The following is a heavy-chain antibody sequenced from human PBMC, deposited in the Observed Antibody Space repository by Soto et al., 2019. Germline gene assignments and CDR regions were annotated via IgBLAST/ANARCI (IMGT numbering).Heavy chain of an antibody. V-gene: IGHV1-69*13. Sequence: GASVKVSCKASGGTFSSYAISWVRQAPGQGLEWMGGIIPIFGTANYAQKFQGRVTITADESTSTAYMELSSLRSEDTAVYYCAREGMTIRHVWFDPWGQGTLVTVSS. CDR3: AREGMTIRHVWFDP. D-gene: IGHD4-17*01. J-gene: IGHJ5*02. CDR2: IIPIFGTA. CDR1: GGTFSSYA.